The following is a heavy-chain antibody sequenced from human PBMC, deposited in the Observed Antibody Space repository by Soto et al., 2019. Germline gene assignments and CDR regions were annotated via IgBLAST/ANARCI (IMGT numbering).Heavy chain of an antibody. D-gene: IGHD3-10*01. CDR2: IIPIFGTA. CDR1: GGTFSSYA. CDR3: VRDWGTMVREPNDYYYYGMDV. J-gene: IGHJ6*02. Sequence: VASVKVSCKASGGTFSSYAISWVRQAPGQGLEWMGGIIPIFGTANYAQKFQGRVTITADESTSTAYMELSSLRSEDTAVYYCVRDWGTMVREPNDYYYYGMDVWGQGTTVTVSS. V-gene: IGHV1-69*13.